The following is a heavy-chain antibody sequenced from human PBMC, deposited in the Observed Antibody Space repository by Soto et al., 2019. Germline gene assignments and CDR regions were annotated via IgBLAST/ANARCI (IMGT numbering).Heavy chain of an antibody. D-gene: IGHD3-3*01. CDR2: KWYDGNNR. J-gene: IGHJ4*01. CDR1: GFNLNSHA. Sequence: QVHLVESGGGVVQPGKSLRLSCVASGFNLNSHAIHWVRQAPGKGLEWVAVKWYDGNNRYYAESAKGRFTISRDDSKNTVYLQLNRLRGEEPGVFYSTRSPDYDVFPGFWGQGTLVTVSS. V-gene: IGHV3-33*01. CDR3: TRSPDYDVFPGF.